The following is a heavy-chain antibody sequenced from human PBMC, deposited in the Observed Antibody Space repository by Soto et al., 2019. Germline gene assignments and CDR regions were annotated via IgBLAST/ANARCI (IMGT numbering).Heavy chain of an antibody. Sequence: SGPKRVNPPQTLTLTCTFAGFSLSTSGMCVSWIRQPPGKALEWLARIDWDDDKYYSTSLKTRLTISKDTSKNQVVLTMTNMDPVDTATYYCARGSGSYYKGSFYYYYMDVWGKGTTVTVSS. CDR1: GFSLSTSGMC. CDR2: IDWDDDK. D-gene: IGHD3-10*01. V-gene: IGHV2-70*11. CDR3: ARGSGSYYKGSFYYYYMDV. J-gene: IGHJ6*03.